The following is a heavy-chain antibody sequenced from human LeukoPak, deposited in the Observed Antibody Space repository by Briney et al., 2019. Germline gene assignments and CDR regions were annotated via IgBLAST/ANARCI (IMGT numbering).Heavy chain of an antibody. CDR3: ARDSNYYDSSGLQY. CDR1: RGSLSSSSYY. D-gene: IGHD3-22*01. V-gene: IGHV4-39*01. CDR2: IYYSGST. Sequence: SETLSLTCTVSRGSLSSSSYYWGWLRQPPGTGLEWLGSIYYSGSTYYNPSLKSRVTISVDTSKNQFSLKLSSVTAADTAVYYCARDSNYYDSSGLQYWGQGTLVTVSS. J-gene: IGHJ4*02.